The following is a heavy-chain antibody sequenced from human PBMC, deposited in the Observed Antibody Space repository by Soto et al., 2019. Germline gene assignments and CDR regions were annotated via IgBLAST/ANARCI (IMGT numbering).Heavy chain of an antibody. V-gene: IGHV1-18*01. CDR2: ISAYNGNT. D-gene: IGHD3-22*01. J-gene: IGHJ6*02. CDR1: GYTFTSYG. CDR3: ARGGWGYYDSSGYYPTPYYYYGMDV. Sequence: ASVKVSCKASGYTFTSYGISWVRQAPGQGLEWMGWISAYNGNTNYAQKLQGRVTMTTDTSTSTAYMELRSLRSDDTAVYYCARGGWGYYDSSGYYPTPYYYYGMDVWGQGTTVTVSS.